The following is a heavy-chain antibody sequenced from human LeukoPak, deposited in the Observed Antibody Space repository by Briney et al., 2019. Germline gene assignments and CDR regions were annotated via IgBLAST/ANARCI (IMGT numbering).Heavy chain of an antibody. CDR3: AKGDVLLWFGELLYPLDY. J-gene: IGHJ4*02. D-gene: IGHD3-10*01. V-gene: IGHV3-23*01. CDR1: GFTFSSYA. CDR2: ISGSGGST. Sequence: GASLRLSCAASGFTFSSYAMSWVRHAPGKGLECVSAISGSGGSTYYTDSVKGRFTISRDNSKNTLYLQMNSLRPEDTAVYYCAKGDVLLWFGELLYPLDYWGQGTLVTVSS.